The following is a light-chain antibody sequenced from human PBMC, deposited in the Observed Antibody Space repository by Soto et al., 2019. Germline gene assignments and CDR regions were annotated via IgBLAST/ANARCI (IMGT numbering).Light chain of an antibody. J-gene: IGKJ1*01. CDR3: QQYGSSPWT. V-gene: IGKV3-20*01. CDR2: GAS. Sequence: EIVLTQSPGTLSLSPWEIATLSCRASQSVSSSYLAWYQQKPGQAPRLLIYGASSRANGIPDRFSGSGSGTDFTLTIRRLEPEDFAVYFCQQYGSSPWTFGQGTKVDIK. CDR1: QSVSSSY.